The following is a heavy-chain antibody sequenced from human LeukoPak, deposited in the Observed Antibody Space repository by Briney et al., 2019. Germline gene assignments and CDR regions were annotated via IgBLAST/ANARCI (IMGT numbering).Heavy chain of an antibody. CDR2: IIPIFGIA. Sequence: SVKVSCMASGGTFSSYAISWVRQAPGQGLERMGRIIPIFGIANYAQKFQGRVTITADKSTSTAYMELSSLRSEDTAVYYCARDSGSYANWFDPWGQGTLVTVSS. V-gene: IGHV1-69*04. CDR3: ARDSGSYANWFDP. CDR1: GGTFSSYA. D-gene: IGHD1-26*01. J-gene: IGHJ5*02.